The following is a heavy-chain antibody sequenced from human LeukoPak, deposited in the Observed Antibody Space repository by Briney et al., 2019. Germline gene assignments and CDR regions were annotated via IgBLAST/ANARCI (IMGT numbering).Heavy chain of an antibody. J-gene: IGHJ5*02. V-gene: IGHV1-18*01. CDR1: GYTFTSYG. CDR3: ARVGNWNYVFGLDNLNNWFDP. D-gene: IGHD1-7*01. CDR2: IGAYNGNT. Sequence: ASVKVSCKASGYTFTSYGISWVRQAPGQGLEWMGWIGAYNGNTNYAQKLQGRVTMTTDTSTSTAYMELRSLRSDDTAVYYCARVGNWNYVFGLDNLNNWFDPWGQGTLVTVSS.